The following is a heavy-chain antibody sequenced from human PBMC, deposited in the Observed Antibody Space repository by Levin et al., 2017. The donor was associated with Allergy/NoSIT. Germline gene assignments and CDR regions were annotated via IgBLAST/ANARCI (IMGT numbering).Heavy chain of an antibody. CDR2: IYQSGST. D-gene: IGHD3-16*01. Sequence: SQTLSLTCAVSGYSISSGYYWGWIRQSPGKGLEWIATIYQSGSTYYNSSLRGRVTISIDTSKNQFSLTLTSVTAADTAVYFCARFGASRALSVAYYYYGMDVWGQGTTVTVS. CDR1: GYSISSGYY. J-gene: IGHJ6*02. CDR3: ARFGASRALSVAYYYYGMDV. V-gene: IGHV4-38-2*01.